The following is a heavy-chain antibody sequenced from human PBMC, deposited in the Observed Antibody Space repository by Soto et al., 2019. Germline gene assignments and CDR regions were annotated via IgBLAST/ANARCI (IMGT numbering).Heavy chain of an antibody. D-gene: IGHD5-18*01. J-gene: IGHJ3*02. CDR2: ISYDGSNK. Sequence: QVQLVESGGGVVQPGRSLRLSCAASGFTFSSYGMHWVRQAPGKGLEWVAVISYDGSNKYYADSVKGRFTISRDNSKNTLYLQMNSLRAEDTAVYYCATAENQQGYSYAYDAFDIWGQGTMVTVSS. CDR1: GFTFSSYG. V-gene: IGHV3-30*03. CDR3: ATAENQQGYSYAYDAFDI.